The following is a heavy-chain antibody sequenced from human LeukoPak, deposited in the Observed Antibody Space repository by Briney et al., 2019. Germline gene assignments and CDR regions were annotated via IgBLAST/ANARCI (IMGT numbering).Heavy chain of an antibody. CDR3: VRGGEIGFDS. V-gene: IGHV3-13*04. J-gene: IGHJ5*01. D-gene: IGHD3-10*01. CDR1: GFTFSRYD. Sequence: GGSLRLYCAASGFTFSRYDMHWVRQATGKGLEWISSIGTGGNTYYIGSVKGRFTISRENAKSSLYLQMNSLRAGDTAVYYCVRGGEIGFDSWGQGTLVTVSS. CDR2: IGTGGNT.